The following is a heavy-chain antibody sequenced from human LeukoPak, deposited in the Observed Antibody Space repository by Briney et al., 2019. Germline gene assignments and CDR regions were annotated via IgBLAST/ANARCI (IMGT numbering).Heavy chain of an antibody. CDR3: ARPNYYYGSGSYSEGDY. CDR1: GGSFSGYY. J-gene: IGHJ4*02. CDR2: INHSGST. V-gene: IGHV4-34*01. D-gene: IGHD3-10*01. Sequence: SETLSLTCAVYGGSFSGYYWSWIRQPPGKGLEWIGEINHSGSTNYNPSLMSRRTISVDTSKNQFSLKLSSVAAADTAVYYCARPNYYYGSGSYSEGDYWCQGTLVTVSS.